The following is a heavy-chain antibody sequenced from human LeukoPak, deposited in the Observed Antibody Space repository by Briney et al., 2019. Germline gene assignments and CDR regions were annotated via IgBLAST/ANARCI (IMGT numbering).Heavy chain of an antibody. J-gene: IGHJ6*02. D-gene: IGHD3-3*01. Sequence: PGRSLRLSCAASGFTFSSYGMHWVRQAPGKGLEWVAVISYDGSNKYYADSVKGRFTISRDNSKNTLYLQMNSLRAEDTAVYYCAKDGSPQRFLEWLSPYYYYYGMDVWGQGTTVTVSS. CDR3: AKDGSPQRFLEWLSPYYYYYGMDV. CDR1: GFTFSSYG. CDR2: ISYDGSNK. V-gene: IGHV3-30*18.